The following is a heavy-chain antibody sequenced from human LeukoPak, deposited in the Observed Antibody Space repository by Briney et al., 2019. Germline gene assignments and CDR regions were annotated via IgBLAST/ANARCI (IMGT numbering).Heavy chain of an antibody. CDR1: GGTLSSYS. V-gene: IGHV1-69*11. Sequence: SVKVSCKASGGTLSSYSISWVRQAPGQGLEWMGRIIPILGTANYAQKFQGRVTITADESTSTAYMELSSLRSEDTAVYYCAREGEQPGGYYWGQGTLVTLSS. J-gene: IGHJ4*02. CDR2: IIPILGTA. D-gene: IGHD3-16*01. CDR3: AREGEQPGGYY.